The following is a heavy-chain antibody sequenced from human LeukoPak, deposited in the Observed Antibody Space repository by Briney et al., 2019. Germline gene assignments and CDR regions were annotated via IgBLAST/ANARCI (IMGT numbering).Heavy chain of an antibody. J-gene: IGHJ4*02. CDR1: GFTLSTYA. V-gene: IGHV3-23*01. D-gene: IGHD2-21*01. Sequence: GGSLRLSCAASGFTLSTYAMSWVRQTPGKGLEWVAATSSSDAGTYHADSVRGRFTISSDNSKNTLYLQMNSLRAEDAAVYFCAKAPVTSCRGAYCYPFDSWGQGTLVTVSS. CDR2: TSSSDAGT. CDR3: AKAPVTSCRGAYCYPFDS.